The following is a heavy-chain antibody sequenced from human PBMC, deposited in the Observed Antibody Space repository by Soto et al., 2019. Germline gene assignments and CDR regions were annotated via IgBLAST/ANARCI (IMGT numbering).Heavy chain of an antibody. CDR3: ARVPLLAYCGGGCFRFDY. V-gene: IGHV4-31*03. Sequence: SGALALTCTVPGGSSRRGAYYWIGILLPPGKGLESIGYIYYSGSTYYNPSLKSRVTISVDTSKNQFSLKLSSVTAADTAVYYCARVPLLAYCGGGCFRFDYWGQGTLVTVS. CDR2: IYYSGST. CDR1: GGSSRRGAYY. J-gene: IGHJ4*02. D-gene: IGHD2-21*02.